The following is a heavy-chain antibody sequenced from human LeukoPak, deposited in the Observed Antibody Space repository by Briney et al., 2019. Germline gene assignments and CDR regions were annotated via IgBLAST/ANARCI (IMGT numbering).Heavy chain of an antibody. Sequence: GGSLRLSCAASGFTFSSYSMNWVRQAPGKGLEWVSSISSSSSNIYYADSVKGRFTISRDNAKNSLYLQMNSLSAGHTALSYSAREGPAIGYWGQGTLVTVSS. CDR2: ISSSSSNI. CDR3: AREGPAIGY. V-gene: IGHV3-21*01. J-gene: IGHJ4*02. CDR1: GFTFSSYS.